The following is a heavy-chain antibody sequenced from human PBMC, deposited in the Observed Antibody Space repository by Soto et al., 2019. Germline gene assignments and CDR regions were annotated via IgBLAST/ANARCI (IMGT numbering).Heavy chain of an antibody. CDR3: AKDYHYYYYYGMDV. Sequence: GGSLRLSCAASGFTFSSYGMHWVRQAPGKGLEWVAVISYDGSNKYYADSVKGRFTISRDNSKNTLYLQMNSLSAEDTAVYYCAKDYHYYYYYGMDVWGQGTTVTVSS. CDR2: ISYDGSNK. CDR1: GFTFSSYG. J-gene: IGHJ6*02. V-gene: IGHV3-30*18.